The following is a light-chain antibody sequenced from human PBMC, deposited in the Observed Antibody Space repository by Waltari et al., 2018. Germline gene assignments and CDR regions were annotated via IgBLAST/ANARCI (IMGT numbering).Light chain of an antibody. CDR3: QQYNRWPPLT. CDR2: GAS. CDR1: QNIDNN. Sequence: EVVMTQSPAALSVSPGERVTLSCKASQNIDNNLAWYQQNPGQSPRLLIYGASTRATGVPARFSGSGFGTEFTLTISSLQSEDCAVFYCQQYNRWPPLTFGGGTKVGIK. V-gene: IGKV3-15*01. J-gene: IGKJ4*01.